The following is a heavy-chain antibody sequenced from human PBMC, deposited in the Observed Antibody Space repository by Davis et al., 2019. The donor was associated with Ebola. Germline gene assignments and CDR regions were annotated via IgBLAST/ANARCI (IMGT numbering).Heavy chain of an antibody. CDR3: ARAAAWVGATHY. D-gene: IGHD1-26*01. Sequence: SETLSLTCTVSGGSISSGDYYWSWIRQPPGKGLEWIGYIYYSGSTYYNPSLKSRVTISLDTSKNQFSLKLSSVTAADTAVYYCARAAAWVGATHYWDQGTLVTVSS. CDR1: GGSISSGDYY. V-gene: IGHV4-30-4*02. J-gene: IGHJ4*02. CDR2: IYYSGST.